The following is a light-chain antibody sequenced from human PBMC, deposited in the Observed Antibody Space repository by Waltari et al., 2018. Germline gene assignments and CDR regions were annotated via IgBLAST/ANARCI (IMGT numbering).Light chain of an antibody. CDR3: CSYAGSYTVV. CDR1: SSDVGGYNY. Sequence: QSALTQPRSVSGSPGQSVTISCTGTSSDVGGYNYVPWYQHHPGKAPKLLIFDVIKRPSGVPDRFSGSKSGNTASLTISGLQAEDEADYYCCSYAGSYTVVFGGGTRLTVL. CDR2: DVI. V-gene: IGLV2-11*01. J-gene: IGLJ2*01.